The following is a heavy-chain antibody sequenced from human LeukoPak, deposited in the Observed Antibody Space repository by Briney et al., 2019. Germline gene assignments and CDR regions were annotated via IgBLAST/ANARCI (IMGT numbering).Heavy chain of an antibody. CDR1: GFTFSSYA. D-gene: IGHD4-11*01. V-gene: IGHV3-23*01. CDR3: AKFGLTTDDAFDI. CDR2: ISGSGGST. J-gene: IGHJ3*02. Sequence: GGSLRLSCAASGFTFSSYAMSWVRQAPGKGLEWVSAISGSGGSTHYADSVKGRFTISRGNSKNTLYLQMNSLRAEDTAVYYCAKFGLTTDDAFDIWGQGTMVTVSS.